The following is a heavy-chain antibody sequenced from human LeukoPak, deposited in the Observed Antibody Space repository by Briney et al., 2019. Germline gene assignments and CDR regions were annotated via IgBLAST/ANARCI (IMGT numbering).Heavy chain of an antibody. V-gene: IGHV3-23*01. D-gene: IGHD2-2*01. J-gene: IGHJ4*02. CDR1: GLTFSDYS. CDR3: AKGAKVGPAAMDY. CDR2: LSGSGGST. Sequence: PGGSLRLSCAASGLTFSDYSMTWVRQAPGKGLEWVSGLSGSGGSTYYADSVKGRFTISRDNSKNTLYLQMNSLRAEDTAVYYCAKGAKVGPAAMDYWGQGTLVTVSS.